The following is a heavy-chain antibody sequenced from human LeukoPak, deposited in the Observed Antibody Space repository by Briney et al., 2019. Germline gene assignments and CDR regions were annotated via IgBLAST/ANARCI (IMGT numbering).Heavy chain of an antibody. D-gene: IGHD1-26*01. V-gene: IGHV1-24*01. J-gene: IGHJ3*02. CDR2: FDPEDGET. CDR1: GYTLTELS. CDR3: ATPTALIEVGATRNDALDI. Sequence: ASVKVSCKVSGYTLTELSMHWVRQAPAKGLEWMGGFDPEDGETIYAQKFQGRVTMTEDTSTDTAYMELSSLRSEDTAVYYCATPTALIEVGATRNDALDIWGQGTMVTVSS.